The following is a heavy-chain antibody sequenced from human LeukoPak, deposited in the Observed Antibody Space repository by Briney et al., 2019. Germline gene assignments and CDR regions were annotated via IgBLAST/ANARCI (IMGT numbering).Heavy chain of an antibody. CDR2: ISGSGDNT. CDR1: GLTFNTYA. V-gene: IGHV3-23*01. D-gene: IGHD3-9*01. J-gene: IGHJ4*02. CDR3: ARVNLYYDILTGAPHFDY. Sequence: GGSLRLSCAASGLTFNTYAMSWVRQAPGKGLEWVSSISGSGDNTYYADSVKGRFTISRDNSKNTLYLQMNSLRAEDTAVYYCARVNLYYDILTGAPHFDYWGQGTLVTVPS.